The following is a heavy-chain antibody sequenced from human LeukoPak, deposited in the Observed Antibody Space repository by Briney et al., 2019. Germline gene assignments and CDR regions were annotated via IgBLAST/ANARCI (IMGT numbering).Heavy chain of an antibody. CDR2: INPSGGST. V-gene: IGHV1-46*01. CDR3: ARDSAPTPYCSSTSCFEFDP. CDR1: GYTFTGYY. J-gene: IGHJ5*02. Sequence: ASVKVSCKASGYTFTGYYMHWVRQAPGQGLEWMGIINPSGGSTSYAQKFQGRVTMTRDTSTGTVYMELSSLRSEDTAVYYCARDSAPTPYCSSTSCFEFDPWGQGTLVTVSS. D-gene: IGHD2-2*01.